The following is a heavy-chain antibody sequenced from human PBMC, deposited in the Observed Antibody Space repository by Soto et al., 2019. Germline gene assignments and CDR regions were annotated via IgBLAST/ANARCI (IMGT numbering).Heavy chain of an antibody. D-gene: IGHD6-13*01. J-gene: IGHJ5*02. CDR3: ARRIAAAGYNRNWFDP. Sequence: SETLSLTCTVSGGSVSSGSYYWSWIRQPPGKGLEWIGYIYYSGSTNYNPSLKSRVTISVDTSKNQFSLKLSSVTAADTAVYYCARRIAAAGYNRNWFDPWGQGTPVTVSS. V-gene: IGHV4-61*01. CDR2: IYYSGST. CDR1: GGSVSSGSYY.